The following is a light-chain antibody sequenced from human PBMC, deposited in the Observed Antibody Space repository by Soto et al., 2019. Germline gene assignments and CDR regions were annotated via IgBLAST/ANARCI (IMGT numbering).Light chain of an antibody. Sequence: EVVLTQSPDSLSLSPGERATLSCRASQTVSTILTWYQQKPGQSPRLLIYGASNRATGIPDRFNGSGSGTDFTLTISNLEPEDSAMYYCQQYGSSPLYSFGQGTKLEIK. V-gene: IGKV3-20*01. CDR2: GAS. CDR1: QTVSTI. J-gene: IGKJ2*03. CDR3: QQYGSSPLYS.